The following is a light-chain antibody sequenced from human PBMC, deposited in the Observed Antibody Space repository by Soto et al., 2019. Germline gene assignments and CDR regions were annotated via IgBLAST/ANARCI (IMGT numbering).Light chain of an antibody. CDR1: QSVSSSY. CDR3: QQYGSSSLT. V-gene: IGKV3-20*01. CDR2: GAS. Sequence: EIVLTQSPGTLSLSPGERATLSCRAIQSVSSSYLAWYQQKPGQAPRLPIYGASSRATGIPDRFSGSGSGTDFTLTISRLEPEDFAVYYCQQYGSSSLTFGGGTKVDIK. J-gene: IGKJ4*01.